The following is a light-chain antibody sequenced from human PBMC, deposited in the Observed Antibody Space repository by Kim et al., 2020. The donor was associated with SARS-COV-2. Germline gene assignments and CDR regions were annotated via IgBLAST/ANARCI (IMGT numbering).Light chain of an antibody. J-gene: IGKJ2*01. CDR1: AVFRRH. Sequence: PRASSPRSCRASAVFRRHLAWYQQKPGQAPRVLIYCASTSATGIPARFSCSGSGTEFTLTISSLQSEDCAVYSCQQYNNWPLYTLGQGPKLEI. CDR2: CAS. V-gene: IGKV3-15*01. CDR3: QQYNNWPLYT.